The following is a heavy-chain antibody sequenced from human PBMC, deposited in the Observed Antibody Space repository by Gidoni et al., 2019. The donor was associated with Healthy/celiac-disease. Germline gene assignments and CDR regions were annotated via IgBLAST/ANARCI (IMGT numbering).Heavy chain of an antibody. D-gene: IGHD3-22*01. J-gene: IGHJ4*02. CDR2: INHTGST. Sequence: QVQLQQWGAGQWKPSETLSLTCAGYGGSFGGYYWRWIRQPRGKGLEWIGEINHTGSTNYTLSLKCRVTISVATSKTQLSLKLSSVTAAATAVYYCARGSIVSSGYCDYWGQGTLVTVSS. V-gene: IGHV4-34*01. CDR3: ARGSIVSSGYCDY. CDR1: GGSFGGYY.